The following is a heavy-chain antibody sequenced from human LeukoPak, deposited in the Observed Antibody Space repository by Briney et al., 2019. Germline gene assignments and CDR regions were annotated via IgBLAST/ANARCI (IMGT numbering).Heavy chain of an antibody. J-gene: IGHJ3*02. CDR1: GYTFTSYG. V-gene: IGHV1-18*01. Sequence: GASVKVSCKASGYTFTSYGISWVRQAPGQGLEWMGWISAYNGNTNYAQKLQGRVTMTTDTSTSTAYMELRSLRSDDTAVYYCARDPGQRTILAAFDIWGQGTMVTVSS. D-gene: IGHD2-21*01. CDR3: ARDPGQRTILAAFDI. CDR2: ISAYNGNT.